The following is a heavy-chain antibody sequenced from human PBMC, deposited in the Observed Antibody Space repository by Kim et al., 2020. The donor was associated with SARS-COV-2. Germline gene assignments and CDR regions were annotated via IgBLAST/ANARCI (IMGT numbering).Heavy chain of an antibody. D-gene: IGHD6-19*01. CDR3: ARVKEGYSSGWYPDY. V-gene: IGHV4-59*01. CDR1: GGSISTYY. J-gene: IGHJ4*02. Sequence: SETLSLTCTVSGGSISTYYWSWIRQPPGKGLEWIGYIYYSGSTNYNPSLKSRVTISVDTSKNQFSLKLSSVTAADTAVYYCARVKEGYSSGWYPDYWGQATLVSVSS. CDR2: IYYSGST.